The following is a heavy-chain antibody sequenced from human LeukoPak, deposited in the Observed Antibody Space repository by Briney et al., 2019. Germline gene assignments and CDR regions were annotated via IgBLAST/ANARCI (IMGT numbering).Heavy chain of an antibody. CDR1: GFTFSSYG. CDR3: ATEGSFDY. Sequence: GGSLRLSCAASGFTFSSYGMHWVRQAPGKGLEWVAVISYDGSNKYYADSVKGRFTISRDNSKNTLYLQMNSLRAEDAAVYYCATEGSFDYWGQGTLVTVSS. J-gene: IGHJ4*02. CDR2: ISYDGSNK. V-gene: IGHV3-30*03.